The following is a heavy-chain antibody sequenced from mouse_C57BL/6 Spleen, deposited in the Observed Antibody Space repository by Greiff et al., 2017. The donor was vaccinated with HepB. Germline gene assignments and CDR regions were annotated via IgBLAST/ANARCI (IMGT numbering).Heavy chain of an antibody. Sequence: VQLQQSGPELVKPGASVKMSCKASGYTFTDYNMHWVKQSHGKSLEWIGYINPNNGGTSYNQKFKGKATLTVNKSSSTAYMELRSLTSEDSAVYYCARGGITTVVACHYFYYRGQGTTLTVSS. CDR2: INPNNGGT. CDR1: GYTFTDYN. J-gene: IGHJ2*01. V-gene: IGHV1-22*01. D-gene: IGHD1-1*01. CDR3: ARGGITTVVACHYFYY.